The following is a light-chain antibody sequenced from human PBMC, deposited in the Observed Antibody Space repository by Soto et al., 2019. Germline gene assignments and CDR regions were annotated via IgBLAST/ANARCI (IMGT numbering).Light chain of an antibody. V-gene: IGKV3-11*01. CDR3: QKYNSVWT. Sequence: EVVLTQSPDTLSLPPGERATLSCRASQSISSYLAWYQQKPGQAPRLLIYGASTRATGIPARFSGSGSGTDFTLTISSLQPEDVATYYCQKYNSVWTFGQGTKVDIK. CDR2: GAS. J-gene: IGKJ1*01. CDR1: QSISSY.